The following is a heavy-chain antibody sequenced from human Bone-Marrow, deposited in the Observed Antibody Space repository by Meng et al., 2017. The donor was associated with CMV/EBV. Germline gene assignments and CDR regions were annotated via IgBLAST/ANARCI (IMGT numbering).Heavy chain of an antibody. CDR2: ISYDGSNN. Sequence: SGFTFSSYAMYWVRQAPGKGLEWVAVISYDGSNNYYADSVKGRFTISRDNSKNTLYLQMNSLRAEDTAEYYCARSASEYQLLTQFDYWGQGTLVTVSS. CDR3: ARSASEYQLLTQFDY. J-gene: IGHJ4*02. D-gene: IGHD2-2*01. V-gene: IGHV3-30*04. CDR1: GFTFSSYA.